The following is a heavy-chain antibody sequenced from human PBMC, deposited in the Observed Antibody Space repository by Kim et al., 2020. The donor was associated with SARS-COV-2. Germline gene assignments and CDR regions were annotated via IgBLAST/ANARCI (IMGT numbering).Heavy chain of an antibody. J-gene: IGHJ4*02. V-gene: IGHV3-33*01. D-gene: IGHD3-10*01. Sequence: KNYADSVKGRFTISRDNSKNTLYLQMNSLRAEDTAVYYCASKGSGYVIDYWGQGTLVTVSS. CDR3: ASKGSGYVIDY. CDR2: K.